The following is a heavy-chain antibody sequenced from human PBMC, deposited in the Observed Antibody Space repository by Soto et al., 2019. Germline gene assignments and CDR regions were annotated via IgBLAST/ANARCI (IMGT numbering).Heavy chain of an antibody. V-gene: IGHV1-3*01. CDR3: ARDPRYDILTGYYLTYYGMDV. CDR1: GYTFTSYA. CDR2: INAGNGNT. Sequence: ASVKVSCKASGYTFTSYAMHWVRQAPGQRLEWMGWINAGNGNTKYSQKFQGRVTITRDTSASTAYMELSSLRPEDTAVYYCARDPRYDILTGYYLTYYGMDVWGQGTTVTVSS. D-gene: IGHD3-9*01. J-gene: IGHJ6*02.